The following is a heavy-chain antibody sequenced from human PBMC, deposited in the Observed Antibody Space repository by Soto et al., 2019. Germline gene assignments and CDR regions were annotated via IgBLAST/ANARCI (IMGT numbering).Heavy chain of an antibody. CDR1: GGSFSGYY. V-gene: IGHV4-34*01. CDR2: LNHSGST. CDR3: ARLIVVVPSAMSHDAFDI. J-gene: IGHJ3*02. Sequence: QVQLQQWGAGLLKPSETLSLTRAVYGGSFSGYYWSWIRHPPGKGLEWIGELNHSGSTNYNPSLNSRVNIAEDTSKNQCSLKLSSVTTAHTAVYYCARLIVVVPSAMSHDAFDIWGQGTMVTVFS. D-gene: IGHD2-2*01.